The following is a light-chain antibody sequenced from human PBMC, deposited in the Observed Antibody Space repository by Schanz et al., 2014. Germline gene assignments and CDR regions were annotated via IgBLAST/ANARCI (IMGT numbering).Light chain of an antibody. CDR3: TSYTSSSTQV. CDR1: SSDVGGYNY. J-gene: IGLJ3*02. V-gene: IGLV2-14*01. CDR2: DVS. Sequence: QSALTQPASVSGSPGQSITISCTGTSSDVGGYNYVSWYQRHPGKAPKLMIYDVSNRPSGVSYRFSGSKSGNTASLTISGLQADDEADYYCTSYTSSSTQVFGGGTKVTVL.